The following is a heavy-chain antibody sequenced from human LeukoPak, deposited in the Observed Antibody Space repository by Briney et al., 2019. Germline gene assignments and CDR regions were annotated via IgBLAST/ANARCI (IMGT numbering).Heavy chain of an antibody. CDR2: IYYSGST. V-gene: IGHV4-39*01. Sequence: SETLSLTCTVSGGSISSSSYYWGWIRQPPGKGLEWIGSIYYSGSTYYNPSLKSRVTISVDTSKNQFSLKLSSVTAADTAVYYCASRTYYDFWSGLSSLPTPLIDYWGQGTLVTVSS. CDR3: ASRTYYDFWSGLSSLPTPLIDY. CDR1: GGSISSSSYY. J-gene: IGHJ4*02. D-gene: IGHD3-3*01.